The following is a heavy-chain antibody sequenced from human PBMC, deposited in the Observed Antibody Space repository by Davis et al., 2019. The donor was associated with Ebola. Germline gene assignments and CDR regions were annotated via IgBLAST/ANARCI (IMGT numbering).Heavy chain of an antibody. CDR1: GFSINDYF. Sequence: GESLKISCAVSGFSINDYFMTWIRQAPGKGLEWVAYISGRDDYSNYAESVRGRFTISRDNAGKSLYLQMDSLRAEDTAVYYCAREVDISGYVLWGQGTLVTVSP. CDR2: ISGRDDYS. J-gene: IGHJ4*02. CDR3: AREVDISGYVL. D-gene: IGHD3-22*01. V-gene: IGHV3-11*06.